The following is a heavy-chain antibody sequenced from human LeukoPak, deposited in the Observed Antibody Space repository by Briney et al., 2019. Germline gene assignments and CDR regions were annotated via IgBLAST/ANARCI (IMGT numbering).Heavy chain of an antibody. CDR2: IGGSGGTT. J-gene: IGHJ4*02. Sequence: PGGSLRLSCAASGFTFSRYAMSWVRQAPGKGLEWVSSIGGSGGTTYYADSVKGRFTISRDNSKNTLYLQMNSLRAEDTAVYYCAKSTYYYDSSGYYYFDYWGQGTLVTVSS. CDR3: AKSTYYYDSSGYYYFDY. V-gene: IGHV3-23*01. CDR1: GFTFSRYA. D-gene: IGHD3-22*01.